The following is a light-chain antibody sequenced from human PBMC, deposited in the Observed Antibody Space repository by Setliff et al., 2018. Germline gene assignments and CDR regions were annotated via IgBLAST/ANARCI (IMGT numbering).Light chain of an antibody. J-gene: IGLJ1*01. CDR1: SSDVGGYDY. Sequence: QSALTQAASVSGSPGQSVTISCTGSSSDVGGYDYVSWYQHHPGRAPKFIIYDVRYRPSGVSNRFSGSMSGNTASLTISGLQAEDEADYYCFSYASSGSYVFGTGTKVTVL. CDR3: FSYASSGSYV. CDR2: DVR. V-gene: IGLV2-14*03.